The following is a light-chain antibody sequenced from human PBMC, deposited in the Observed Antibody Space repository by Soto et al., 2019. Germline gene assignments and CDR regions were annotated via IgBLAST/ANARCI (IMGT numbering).Light chain of an antibody. Sequence: QSVLTQPPSVSAAPGQKVTISCSGSSSNTGGNSVSWYQQLPGTAPKLLIYDDNKRPSGIPDRFSGSKAGTSATLGITGFQTGDEADYYCGSWDSSLSAYVIGTGTKVTVL. CDR2: DDN. J-gene: IGLJ1*01. CDR3: GSWDSSLSAYV. CDR1: SSNTGGNS. V-gene: IGLV1-51*01.